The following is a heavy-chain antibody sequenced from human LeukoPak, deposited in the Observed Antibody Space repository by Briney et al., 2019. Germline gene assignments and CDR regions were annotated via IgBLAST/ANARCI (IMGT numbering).Heavy chain of an antibody. J-gene: IGHJ5*02. D-gene: IGHD3-9*01. Sequence: SETLSLTCTVSGGSISSYYWSWLRQPPGKGLEWIGYIYYSGSTNYNPSLKSRVTISVDTSKNQFSLKLSSVTAADTAVYYCAGGSYDILTGYYEPNWFDPWGQGTLVTVSS. CDR3: AGGSYDILTGYYEPNWFDP. V-gene: IGHV4-59*01. CDR2: IYYSGST. CDR1: GGSISSYY.